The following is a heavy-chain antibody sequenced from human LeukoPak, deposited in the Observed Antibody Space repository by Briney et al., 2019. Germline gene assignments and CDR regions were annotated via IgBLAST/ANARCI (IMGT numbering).Heavy chain of an antibody. CDR3: AKNSELDYDILTGYYYYYYYYMDV. Sequence: HSGGSLRLSCAASGFTFSSYGMHWVRQAPGKGLEWVAFIRYDGSNKYYADSVKGQFTISRDNSKNTLYLQMNSLRAEDTAVYYCAKNSELDYDILTGYYYYYYYYMDVWGKGTTVTISS. J-gene: IGHJ6*03. CDR2: IRYDGSNK. D-gene: IGHD3-9*01. V-gene: IGHV3-30*02. CDR1: GFTFSSYG.